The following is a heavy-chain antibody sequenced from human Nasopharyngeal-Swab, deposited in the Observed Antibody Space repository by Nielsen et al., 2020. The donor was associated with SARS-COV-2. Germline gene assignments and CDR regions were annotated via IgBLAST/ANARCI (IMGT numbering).Heavy chain of an antibody. J-gene: IGHJ4*01. Sequence: GGSLKLSCAASGFTFSSSWMHWIRQDPGKGLVWVASMNSDGSTINYGDSVMGRFIISRDNAKNMLYLQMYSLRAEDTAVYYCATAGNYRFDNWGHGTLVTVSS. V-gene: IGHV3-74*01. CDR1: GFTFSSSW. CDR2: MNSDGSTI. CDR3: ATAGNYRFDN. D-gene: IGHD3-16*02.